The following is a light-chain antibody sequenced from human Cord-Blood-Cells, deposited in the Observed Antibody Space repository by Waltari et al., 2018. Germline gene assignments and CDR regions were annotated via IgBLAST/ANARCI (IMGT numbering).Light chain of an antibody. CDR2: AAS. Sequence: DIQMTQSPYSLSASVGDRVTITCRASQSISSYLNWYQQKPGKAPKLLIYAASSLQSGVPSRFSGSGSGTDFTLTISNLQPEDFATYYCQQSYSTPYSFGQGTKLEIK. V-gene: IGKV1-39*01. CDR1: QSISSY. J-gene: IGKJ2*03. CDR3: QQSYSTPYS.